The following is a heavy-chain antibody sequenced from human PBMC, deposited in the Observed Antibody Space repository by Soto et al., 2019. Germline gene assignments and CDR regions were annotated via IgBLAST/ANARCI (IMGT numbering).Heavy chain of an antibody. Sequence: SETLSLTCTVSGGSISSYYWSWIRQPPGKGLEWIGYIYYTGTTNYNPSLKSRVTISVDTSKNQFSLKLSSVTTADTAVYYCARAAGRANDAFDIWGQGTMVT. D-gene: IGHD6-19*01. CDR2: IYYTGTT. V-gene: IGHV4-59*01. CDR1: GGSISSYY. J-gene: IGHJ3*02. CDR3: ARAAGRANDAFDI.